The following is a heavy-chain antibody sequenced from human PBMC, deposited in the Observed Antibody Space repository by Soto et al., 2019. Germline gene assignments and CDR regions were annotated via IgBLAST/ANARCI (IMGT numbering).Heavy chain of an antibody. Sequence: QVQLVQSGAEVKKPGASVKISCKTSGYTFAMHYIHWVRQVPGQGLEWMGMINPSDGSTSYVQKFQGRVTMTRDTSATTVFLNMSRLTSHDTAVFYCAIEDGGGGRRHDFWGQGTLVTVSS. CDR1: GYTFAMHY. D-gene: IGHD2-15*01. J-gene: IGHJ4*02. CDR2: INPSDGST. CDR3: AIEDGGGGRRHDF. V-gene: IGHV1-46*01.